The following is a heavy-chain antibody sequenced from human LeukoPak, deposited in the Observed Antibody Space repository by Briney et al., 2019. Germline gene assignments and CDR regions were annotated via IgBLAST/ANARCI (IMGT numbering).Heavy chain of an antibody. D-gene: IGHD5-18*01. CDR1: GIIFSNYW. Sequence: GGSLRLSCAASGIIFSNYWMHWVRQAPGKGLVWVSRINRDGSSTSYADSVKGRFTISRDNAKNTLSLQMNSLSAEDTAVYYCARGGGYSYGSFDYWGQGTLVTVSS. CDR3: ARGGGYSYGSFDY. V-gene: IGHV3-74*01. J-gene: IGHJ4*02. CDR2: INRDGSST.